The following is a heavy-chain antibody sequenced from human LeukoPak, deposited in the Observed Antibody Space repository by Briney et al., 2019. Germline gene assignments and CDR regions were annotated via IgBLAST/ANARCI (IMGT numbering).Heavy chain of an antibody. CDR2: MSPNSGNT. J-gene: IGHJ4*02. Sequence: ASVKVSCKASGCTFTSYDINWVRQATGQGLEWMGWMSPNSGNTGYAQKFQGRATMTRNTSISTAYMELSSLRSEDTAVYYCARGAGVGATLDYWGEGTLVTVSS. V-gene: IGHV1-8*01. CDR3: ARGAGVGATLDY. D-gene: IGHD1-26*01. CDR1: GCTFTSYD.